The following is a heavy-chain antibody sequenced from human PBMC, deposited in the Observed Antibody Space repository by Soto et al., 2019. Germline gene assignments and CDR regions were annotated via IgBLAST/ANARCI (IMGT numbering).Heavy chain of an antibody. CDR2: ISYDGSNK. V-gene: IGHV3-30*18. CDR1: GFTFSSYG. CDR3: AKDRTAMKKGGQYYFDY. D-gene: IGHD5-18*01. Sequence: GGSLRLSCAASGFTFSSYGMHWVRQAPGKGLEWVAVISYDGSNKYYADSVKGRVTISRDNSKNTLYLQMNSLRAEDTAVYYCAKDRTAMKKGGQYYFDYWGQGTLVTVSS. J-gene: IGHJ4*02.